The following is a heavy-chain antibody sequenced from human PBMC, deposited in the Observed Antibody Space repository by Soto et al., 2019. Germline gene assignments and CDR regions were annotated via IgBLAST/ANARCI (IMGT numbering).Heavy chain of an antibody. Sequence: EVQLLESGGGLVQPGGSLRLSCAASGFTFSSYAMSWVRQAPGKGLAWVSGISVSGGSTYYADSVKGRFTISGDNCKNTLYLQMNSLRAEDTAVYYCASNTRYDPPDYWGQGTLVTVSS. CDR1: GFTFSSYA. D-gene: IGHD3-16*01. J-gene: IGHJ4*02. CDR3: ASNTRYDPPDY. V-gene: IGHV3-23*01. CDR2: ISVSGGST.